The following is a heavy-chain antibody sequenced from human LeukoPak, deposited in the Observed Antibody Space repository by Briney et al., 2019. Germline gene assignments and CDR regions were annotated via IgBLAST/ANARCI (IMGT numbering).Heavy chain of an antibody. Sequence: GGSLRLSCAASGFTFGSYGMHWVRQAPGKGLEWVAVIWYDGSNKYYADSVKGRFTISRDNSKNTLYLQMNSLRAEDTAVYYCAREGIMITFGGVIAPLDYWGQGTLVTVSS. CDR2: IWYDGSNK. V-gene: IGHV3-33*08. J-gene: IGHJ4*02. CDR1: GFTFGSYG. D-gene: IGHD3-16*02. CDR3: AREGIMITFGGVIAPLDY.